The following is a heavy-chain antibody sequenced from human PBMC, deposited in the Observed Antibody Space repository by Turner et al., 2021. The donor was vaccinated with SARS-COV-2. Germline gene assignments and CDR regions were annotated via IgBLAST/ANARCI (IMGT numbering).Heavy chain of an antibody. J-gene: IGHJ6*02. D-gene: IGHD3-10*02. CDR2: IDKSGIT. V-gene: IGHV4-34*01. CDR1: GGSFSGYY. Sequence: QVQLQQWGAGLLKPSETLSLTCAVYGGSFSGYYWSWIRQPPGKGLEWIGEIDKSGITNYNPSLQSRVTISRDTSKNHLSLNLTSVTAADTAVYYCARAALFAAPSGLDVWGPGATVIVSS. CDR3: ARAALFAAPSGLDV.